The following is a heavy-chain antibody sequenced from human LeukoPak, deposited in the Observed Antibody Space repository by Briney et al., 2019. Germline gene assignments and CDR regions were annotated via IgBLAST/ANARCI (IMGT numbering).Heavy chain of an antibody. CDR2: ISNGGDST. CDR3: AINWNLDY. Sequence: PGGSLRLSCVASGFTFSSYAMSWVRQAPGKGLEWVSVISNGGDSTYYADSVKGRFTISRDNSKNTLYLQMNSLRVEDTAVYYRAINWNLDYWGQGTLVTVSS. D-gene: IGHD1-1*01. CDR1: GFTFSSYA. J-gene: IGHJ4*02. V-gene: IGHV3-23*01.